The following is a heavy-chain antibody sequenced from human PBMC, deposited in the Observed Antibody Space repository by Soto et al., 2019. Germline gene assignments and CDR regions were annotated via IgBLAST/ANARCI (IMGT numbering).Heavy chain of an antibody. D-gene: IGHD4-17*01. CDR2: VYPSDSDT. CDR3: ARPANTVADHFDL. Sequence: GESLKISCQVSGYTFTIYWIGWVRQMPGKGLEWMGIVYPSDSDTRYSPSFQGQVTISADQSINTAYLQWDSLKASDTAIYYCARPANTVADHFDLWGQGTPVTVSS. CDR1: GYTFTIYW. J-gene: IGHJ4*02. V-gene: IGHV5-51*01.